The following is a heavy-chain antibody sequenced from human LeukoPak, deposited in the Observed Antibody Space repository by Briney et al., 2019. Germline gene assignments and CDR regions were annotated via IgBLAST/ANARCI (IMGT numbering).Heavy chain of an antibody. CDR2: IYYSGST. D-gene: IGHD5-18*01. CDR3: ARDRIQLWYTGPKFDY. V-gene: IGHV4-39*07. CDR1: GGSISSSSYY. Sequence: SETLSLTCTVSGGSISSSSYYWGWIRQPPGKGLEWIGSIYYSGSTYYNPSLKSRVTISVDTSKNQFSLKLSSVTAADTAVYYCARDRIQLWYTGPKFDYWGQGTLVTVSS. J-gene: IGHJ4*02.